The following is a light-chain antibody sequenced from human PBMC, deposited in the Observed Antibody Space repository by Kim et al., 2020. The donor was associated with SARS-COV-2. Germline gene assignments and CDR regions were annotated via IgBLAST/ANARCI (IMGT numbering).Light chain of an antibody. J-gene: IGKJ2*01. Sequence: DIVMTQSPATLSLSPGERATLSCRASQSVRSNLAWYQQKPGQAPRLLMYDASTRATAIPARFSGSGSATEFTLTISSLHSEDFAVYYCQQYNNWPQTFGQGTKLEI. CDR2: DAS. V-gene: IGKV3-15*01. CDR1: QSVRSN. CDR3: QQYNNWPQT.